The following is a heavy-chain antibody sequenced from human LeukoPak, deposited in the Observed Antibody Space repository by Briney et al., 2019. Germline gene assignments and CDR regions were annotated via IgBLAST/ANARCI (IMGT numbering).Heavy chain of an antibody. CDR1: GFIFSSYW. CDR3: ARRALRYCSSTSCPAQYYGVDV. J-gene: IGHJ6*04. V-gene: IGHV3-7*03. CDR2: IKEDGSEK. D-gene: IGHD2-2*01. Sequence: GGSLRLSCAASGFIFSSYWMSWVRQAPGKGLEWVANIKEDGSEKYYVDSVKGRFTISRDNAKNLLYLQTNSLRAEDTAVYYCARRALRYCSSTSCPAQYYGVDVWGKGTTVTASS.